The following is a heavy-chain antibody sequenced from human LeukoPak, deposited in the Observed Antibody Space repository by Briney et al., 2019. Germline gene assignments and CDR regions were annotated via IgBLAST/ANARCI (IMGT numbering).Heavy chain of an antibody. CDR3: ARRVASANDAFDI. CDR1: GFTFSSYS. V-gene: IGHV3-21*01. D-gene: IGHD6-13*01. Sequence: GGSLRLSCATSGFTFSSYSMNWVRQAPGKGLEWVSSISSGSTYIYYGDSLKGRFTISRDNAKNSLYLQMNSLRAEDTAVYYCARRVASANDAFDIWGQGTMVTVSS. J-gene: IGHJ3*02. CDR2: ISSGSTYI.